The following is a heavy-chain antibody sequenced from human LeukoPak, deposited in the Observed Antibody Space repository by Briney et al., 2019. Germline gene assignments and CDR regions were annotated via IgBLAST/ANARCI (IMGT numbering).Heavy chain of an antibody. J-gene: IGHJ6*03. CDR3: AKGTKARTGEFDFYNYMDV. V-gene: IGHV3-23*01. Sequence: TGGSLRLSCAASGFTFSRYAMTWVRQAPGKGLEWVSTVSGDDSTYYADSVRGRFTISRDSSRNTVYLQMNSLRAEDTAVYHCAKGTKARTGEFDFYNYMDVWGKGTTVTVSS. CDR1: GFTFSRYA. D-gene: IGHD7-27*01. CDR2: VSGDDST.